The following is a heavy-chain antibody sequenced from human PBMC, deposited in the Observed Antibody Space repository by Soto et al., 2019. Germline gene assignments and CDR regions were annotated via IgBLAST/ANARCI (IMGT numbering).Heavy chain of an antibody. Sequence: QVQLVQSGAEVKKPGSSVKVSCRASGDTFSSYTVNWLRQAPGRGLEWMGRIIPILTTTDYAQNFRGRLTSPADKSTNTVDMELSSLRSEDTAVYDCASRRYCGYDCYYNHYYGMDVW. CDR2: IIPILTTT. CDR3: ASRRYCGYDCYYNHYYGMDV. V-gene: IGHV1-69*08. J-gene: IGHJ6*01. CDR1: GDTFSSYT. D-gene: IGHD2-21*02.